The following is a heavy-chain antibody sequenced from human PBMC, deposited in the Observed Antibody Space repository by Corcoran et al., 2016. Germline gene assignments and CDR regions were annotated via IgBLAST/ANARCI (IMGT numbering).Heavy chain of an antibody. CDR1: GFTFSSYG. V-gene: IGHV3-33*01. CDR2: IWYDGSNK. J-gene: IGHJ6*02. Sequence: QVQLVESGGGVVQPGRSLRLSCAASGFTFSSYGMHWVRQAPGKGLEWVAVIWYDGSNKYYADSVKGRFTISRDNSKNTLYLQMNSLRAEDTAVYYCAREGILCSGGSCYPAPDYYYGMDVWGQGTTVTVSS. D-gene: IGHD2-15*01. CDR3: AREGILCSGGSCYPAPDYYYGMDV.